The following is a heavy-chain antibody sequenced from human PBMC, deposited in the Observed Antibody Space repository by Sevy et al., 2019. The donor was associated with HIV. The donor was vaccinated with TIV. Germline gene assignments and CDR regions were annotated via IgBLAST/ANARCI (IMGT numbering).Heavy chain of an antibody. CDR3: AIEAANPMTAAGTRVFDY. CDR1: GYTFTSYG. V-gene: IGHV1-18*01. Sequence: ASVKVSCKASGYTFTSYGISWVRQAPGQGLEWMGWISAYNGNTNYAQKLQGRVTMTTDTSTSTAYMALRSLRSDDTAVYYCAIEAANPMTAAGTRVFDYWGQGTLVTVSS. J-gene: IGHJ4*02. CDR2: ISAYNGNT. D-gene: IGHD6-13*01.